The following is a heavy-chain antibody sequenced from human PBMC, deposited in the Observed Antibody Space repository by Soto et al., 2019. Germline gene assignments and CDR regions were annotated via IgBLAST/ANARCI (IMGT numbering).Heavy chain of an antibody. D-gene: IGHD1-26*01. CDR3: AREGGFNSYYFDY. CDR2: IYHSGTT. CDR1: GGSVYRGGYS. V-gene: IGHV4-30-2*01. Sequence: QLQLQESGSGLVKPSQTLSLTCAVSGGSVYRGGYSWTWVRQAPGKGLEWIGYIYHSGTTSYNPSLKSRVTMSVDRSKNQFSLELRSVTAADTAVYFCAREGGFNSYYFDYWGQGILVTVSS. J-gene: IGHJ4*02.